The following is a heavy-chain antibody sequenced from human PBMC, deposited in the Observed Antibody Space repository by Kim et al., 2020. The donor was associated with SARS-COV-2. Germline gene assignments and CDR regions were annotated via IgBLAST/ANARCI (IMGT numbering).Heavy chain of an antibody. D-gene: IGHD3-22*01. J-gene: IGHJ4*02. V-gene: IGHV1-18*01. Sequence: ASVKVSCKASGYTFTSYGISWVRQAPGQGLEWMGWISAYNGNTNYAQKLQGRVTMTTDTSTSTAYMELRILRSDDTAVYYCARDGPIYDSSRGDDYYWGQGTLVTVSS. CDR1: GYTFTSYG. CDR3: ARDGPIYDSSRGDDYY. CDR2: ISAYNGNT.